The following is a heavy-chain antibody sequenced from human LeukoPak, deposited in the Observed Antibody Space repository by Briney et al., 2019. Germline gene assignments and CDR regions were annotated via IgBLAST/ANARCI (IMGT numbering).Heavy chain of an antibody. J-gene: IGHJ3*02. D-gene: IGHD3-9*01. CDR1: GGSISSSSYY. CDR3: ARDLDLPDAFDI. Sequence: PSETLSLTCTVSGGSISSSSYYWGWIRQPPGKGLEWIGSIYYSGSTYYNPSLKSRVTISVDTSKNQFSLKLSSVTAADTAVYYCARDLDLPDAFDIWGQGTMVTVSS. CDR2: IYYSGST. V-gene: IGHV4-39*07.